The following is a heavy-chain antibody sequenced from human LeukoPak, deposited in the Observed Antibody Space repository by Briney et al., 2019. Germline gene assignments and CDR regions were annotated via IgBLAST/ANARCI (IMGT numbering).Heavy chain of an antibody. Sequence: ASVKVSCKVSGYTLTELSMHWVRQAPGKGLEWMGGFDPEDGETIYVQKFQGRVTMTEDTSTDTAYMELSSLRSEDTAVYYCATAPYYYYGMDVWGQGTTVTVSS. CDR3: ATAPYYYYGMDV. J-gene: IGHJ6*02. CDR1: GYTLTELS. V-gene: IGHV1-24*01. CDR2: FDPEDGET.